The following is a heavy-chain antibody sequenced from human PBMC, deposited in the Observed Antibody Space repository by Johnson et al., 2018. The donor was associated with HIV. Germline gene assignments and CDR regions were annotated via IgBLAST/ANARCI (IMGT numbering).Heavy chain of an antibody. Sequence: QLVESGGAVVQPGGSLRLSCAASGFTFDDYAMHWVRQPPGKGLEWVSLISWDGETYYADSMKGRFTISRDSSKQSLYLQMNSLRPEDTALYFCAKDSDAFYYGSGDAFDIWGQGTVVTVSS. J-gene: IGHJ3*02. CDR2: ISWDGET. CDR3: AKDSDAFYYGSGDAFDI. V-gene: IGHV3-43D*03. D-gene: IGHD3-10*01. CDR1: GFTFDDYA.